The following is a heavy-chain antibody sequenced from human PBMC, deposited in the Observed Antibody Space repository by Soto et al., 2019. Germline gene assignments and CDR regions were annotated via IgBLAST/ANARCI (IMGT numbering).Heavy chain of an antibody. D-gene: IGHD4-17*01. J-gene: IGHJ4*02. CDR1: GFTFSNYG. CDR3: ARDDDYPDNALDY. CDR2: RLKDGSDQ. Sequence: QVQLAESGGGVVQPGRSLRLSCAATGFTFSNYGTHWVRQAPGKGLEWVAVRLKDGSDQKYADSVKGRFTISRDNSENTLYLHMNSLRAEDTAVHDCARDDDYPDNALDYWGQGTLVTVSS. V-gene: IGHV3-33*01.